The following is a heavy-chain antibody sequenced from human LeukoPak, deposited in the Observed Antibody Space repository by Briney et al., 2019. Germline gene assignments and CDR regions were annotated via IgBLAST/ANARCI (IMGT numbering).Heavy chain of an antibody. V-gene: IGHV4-61*02. CDR3: ARVALRTRIVVVVAASPDYMDV. J-gene: IGHJ6*03. D-gene: IGHD2-15*01. CDR2: IYTSGST. CDR1: GGSISSGSYY. Sequence: SETLSLTCTVSGGSISSGSYYWSWIRQPAGKGLEWIGRIYTSGSTNYNPSLKSRVTISVDTSKNQFSLKLSSVTAADTAVYYCARVALRTRIVVVVAASPDYMDVWGKGTTVTVSS.